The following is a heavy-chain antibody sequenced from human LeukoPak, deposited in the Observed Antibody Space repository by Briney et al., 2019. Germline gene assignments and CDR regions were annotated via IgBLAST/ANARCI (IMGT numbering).Heavy chain of an antibody. J-gene: IGHJ4*02. CDR2: ISGSGGST. CDR1: GFTFSSYA. D-gene: IGHD3-22*01. CDR3: AKDHRDSSGYRDY. Sequence: PGGSLRLSCAASGFTFSSYAVSWVRQAPGKGLEWVSAISGSGGSTYYADSVKGRFTISRDNSKNTLYLQMNSLRAEDTAVYYCAKDHRDSSGYRDYWGQGTLVTVSS. V-gene: IGHV3-23*01.